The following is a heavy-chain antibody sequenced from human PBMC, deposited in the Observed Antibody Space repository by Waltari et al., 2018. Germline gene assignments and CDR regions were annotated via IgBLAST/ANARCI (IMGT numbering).Heavy chain of an antibody. V-gene: IGHV4-59*01. CDR3: ARGGGGDWEWFDP. J-gene: IGHJ5*02. CDR2: IYYTGSS. CDR1: GGSISGFY. D-gene: IGHD2-21*02. Sequence: QVQLQESGPSLLKPSETLSLICTVSGGSISGFYWSWVRQPPGKGLEWIGYIYYTGSSNFNPSLTSRVTMSVDTSQNQFSLKLRSVTAADTAFYYCARGGGGDWEWFDPWGQGTLVTVSS.